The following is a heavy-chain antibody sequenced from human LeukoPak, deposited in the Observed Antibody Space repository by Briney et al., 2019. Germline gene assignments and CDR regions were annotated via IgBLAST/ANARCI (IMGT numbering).Heavy chain of an antibody. CDR1: GYTFTSYY. CDR2: IIPIFGTA. J-gene: IGHJ3*02. D-gene: IGHD1-26*01. Sequence: SVKVSCKASGYTFTSYYMHWVRQAPGQGLEWMGGIIPIFGTANYAQKFQGRVTITADESTSTAYMELSSLRSEDTAVYYCARLELDAFDIWGQGTMVTVSS. V-gene: IGHV1-69*13. CDR3: ARLELDAFDI.